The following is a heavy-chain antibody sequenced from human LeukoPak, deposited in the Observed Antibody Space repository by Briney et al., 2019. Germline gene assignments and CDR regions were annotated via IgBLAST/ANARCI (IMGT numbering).Heavy chain of an antibody. Sequence: GSLRLSCAASGFTFSSYTMSWVRQAPGKGLEWVSAISHTSEYTYHADSVKGRFTISRDNSKNTLYLQMNSLRAEDTAMYYCAKGSSAGRPYYFDYWGQGTLVPVSS. CDR2: ISHTSEYT. CDR3: AKGSSAGRPYYFDY. D-gene: IGHD3-10*01. V-gene: IGHV3-23*01. J-gene: IGHJ4*02. CDR1: GFTFSSYT.